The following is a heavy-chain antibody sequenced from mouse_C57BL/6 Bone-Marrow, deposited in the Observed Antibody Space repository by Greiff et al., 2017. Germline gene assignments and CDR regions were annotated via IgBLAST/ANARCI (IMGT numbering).Heavy chain of an antibody. Sequence: QVQLQQPGAELVMPGASVKLSCKASGYTFTSYWMHWVKQRPGQGLEWIGEIDPSDSYTNYNQKFKGKSTLTVDKSSSTAYMQLSSLTSEDSAVYYCAIYGPTGAVAYWGQGTLVTVSA. D-gene: IGHD4-1*02. CDR3: AIYGPTGAVAY. CDR1: GYTFTSYW. CDR2: IDPSDSYT. V-gene: IGHV1-69*01. J-gene: IGHJ3*01.